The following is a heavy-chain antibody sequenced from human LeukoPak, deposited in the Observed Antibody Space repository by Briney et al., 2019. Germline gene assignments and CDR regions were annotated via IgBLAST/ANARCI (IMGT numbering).Heavy chain of an antibody. CDR1: GFTVSSNY. V-gene: IGHV3-15*01. J-gene: IGHJ4*02. CDR2: IKSKPNGETT. Sequence: GGSLRLSCAASGFTVSSNYMSWVRQAPGKGLEWVGRIKSKPNGETTDYAAPVKGRFTISRDDSKNTLFLQMNSLIAEDTAVYYCTTTVGYSGYDWGYWGQGTLVIVSS. CDR3: TTTVGYSGYDWGY. D-gene: IGHD5-12*01.